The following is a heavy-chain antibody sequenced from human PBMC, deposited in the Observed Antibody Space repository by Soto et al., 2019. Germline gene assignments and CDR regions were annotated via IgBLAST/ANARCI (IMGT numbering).Heavy chain of an antibody. D-gene: IGHD3-22*01. Sequence: GGSLRLSCAASGFTFSSYAMHWVRQAPGKGLEWVAVTSYDGSNKYYADSVKGRFTISRDNSKNTLYLQMNSLRAEDTAVYYCARDFRGGAYYDSSGPGPGGFDYWGQGTLVTVSS. CDR3: ARDFRGGAYYDSSGPGPGGFDY. CDR1: GFTFSSYA. CDR2: TSYDGSNK. V-gene: IGHV3-30-3*01. J-gene: IGHJ4*02.